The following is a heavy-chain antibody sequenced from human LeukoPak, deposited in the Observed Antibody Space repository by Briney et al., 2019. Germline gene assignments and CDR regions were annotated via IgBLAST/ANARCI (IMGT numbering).Heavy chain of an antibody. Sequence: SCKASGYTFSSYAMHWVRQAPGKGLEWVAVISYDGSNKYYADSVKGRFTISRDNSKNTLYLQMNSLRAEDTAVYYCARDGGSGSYYRDAFDIWGQGTMVTVSS. D-gene: IGHD1-26*01. CDR2: ISYDGSNK. CDR3: ARDGGSGSYYRDAFDI. V-gene: IGHV3-30*04. J-gene: IGHJ3*02. CDR1: GYTFSSYA.